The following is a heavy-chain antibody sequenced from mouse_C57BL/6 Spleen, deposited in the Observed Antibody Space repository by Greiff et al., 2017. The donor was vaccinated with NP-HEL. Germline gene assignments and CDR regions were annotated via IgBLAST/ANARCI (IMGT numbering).Heavy chain of an antibody. V-gene: IGHV2-5*01. CDR3: AKNYYGSSYDWYFDV. CDR2: IWRGGST. CDR1: GFSLTSYG. J-gene: IGHJ1*03. D-gene: IGHD1-1*01. Sequence: VQLVESGPGLVQPSQSLSITCTVSGFSLTSYGVHWVRQSPGKGLEWLGVIWRGGSTDYNAAFMSRLSITKDNSKSQVFFKMNSLQADDTAIYYCAKNYYGSSYDWYFDVWGTGTTVTVSS.